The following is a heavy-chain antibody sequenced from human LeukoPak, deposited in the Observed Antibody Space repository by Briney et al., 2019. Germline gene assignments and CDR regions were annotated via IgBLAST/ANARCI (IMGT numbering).Heavy chain of an antibody. J-gene: IGHJ5*02. CDR1: GFTFSSYS. CDR3: ARDICSSTSCSSTQYNWFDP. D-gene: IGHD2-2*01. Sequence: GGSLRLSCAASGFTFSSYSMNWVRQAPGKGLEWVSYISSSSSYTNYADSVKGRFTISRDNAKNSLYLQMNSLRAEDTAVYYCARDICSSTSCSSTQYNWFDPWGQGTLVTVSS. V-gene: IGHV3-21*05. CDR2: ISSSSSYT.